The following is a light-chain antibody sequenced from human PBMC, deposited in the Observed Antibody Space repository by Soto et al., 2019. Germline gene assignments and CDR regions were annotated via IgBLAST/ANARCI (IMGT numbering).Light chain of an antibody. CDR1: QRVSSN. CDR2: GAS. J-gene: IGKJ1*01. V-gene: IGKV3-15*01. Sequence: EIVMTQSPATLSVSPGETATLSCRASQRVSSNLAWYQQKPGQAPRLLIYGASTRATGIPARFSGSGSGTEFTLTISSLQSEDFAVYSCQQYNNWPPWTFGQGTKVEIK. CDR3: QQYNNWPPWT.